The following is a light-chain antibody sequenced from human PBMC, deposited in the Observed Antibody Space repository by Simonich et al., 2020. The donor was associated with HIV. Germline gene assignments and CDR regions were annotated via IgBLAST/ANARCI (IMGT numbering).Light chain of an antibody. CDR1: SSDVGGYNY. J-gene: IGLJ2*01. Sequence: QSALTQPASVSGSPGQSITISCTGTSSDVGGYNYVSWYQKHPGKAPKLMIYDVSKRPSGFSNRFSGSKSGNTASLTISGLQAEDEADYYCSSYTSSSTLVFGGGTKLTVL. V-gene: IGLV2-14*01. CDR3: SSYTSSSTLV. CDR2: DVS.